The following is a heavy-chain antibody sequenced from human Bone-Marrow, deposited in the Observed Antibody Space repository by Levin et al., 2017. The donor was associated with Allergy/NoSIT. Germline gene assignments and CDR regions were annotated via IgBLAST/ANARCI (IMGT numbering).Heavy chain of an antibody. J-gene: IGHJ4*02. D-gene: IGHD3-22*01. V-gene: IGHV3-74*01. Sequence: GESLKISCAASGFTFNIYWMHWVRQAPGKGLVWVSHIRFDGSTTNYADSVKGRFTISRDNAKNTLYLQMNSLRTEDTAVYYCARDDSSGYPDSWGQGTLVTVSA. CDR2: IRFDGSTT. CDR3: ARDDSSGYPDS. CDR1: GFTFNIYW.